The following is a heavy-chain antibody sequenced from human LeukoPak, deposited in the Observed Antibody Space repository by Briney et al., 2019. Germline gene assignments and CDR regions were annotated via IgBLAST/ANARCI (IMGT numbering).Heavy chain of an antibody. V-gene: IGHV1-2*02. CDR1: GYTFTGYH. Sequence: ASVKVSCKASGYTFTGYHMHCVRQAPGQGLEWMGWINPHSGGTNYAQKFQGRVTMTRDTSINTAYMELSRLTSDDTAVYYCARGKDSSVIDYWGQGTLVTVSS. D-gene: IGHD3-22*01. CDR2: INPHSGGT. J-gene: IGHJ4*02. CDR3: ARGKDSSVIDY.